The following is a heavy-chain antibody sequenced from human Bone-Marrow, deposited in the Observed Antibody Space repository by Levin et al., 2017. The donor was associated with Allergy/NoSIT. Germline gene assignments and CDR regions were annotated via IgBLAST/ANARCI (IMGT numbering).Heavy chain of an antibody. V-gene: IGHV3-53*01. Sequence: GESLKISCAVSGFTVSNNFMIWYRQAPGKGLEWVSLIYSGGGVYYADSVKGRFTISRDSSKNTLYLQMNSLRAEDTAVYYCARDRRCISNTCYGAWGQGTLVTVSP. J-gene: IGHJ5*02. CDR1: GFTVSNNF. D-gene: IGHD2/OR15-2a*01. CDR3: ARDRRCISNTCYGA. CDR2: IYSGGGV.